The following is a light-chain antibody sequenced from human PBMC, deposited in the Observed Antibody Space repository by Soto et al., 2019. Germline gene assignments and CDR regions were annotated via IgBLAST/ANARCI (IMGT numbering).Light chain of an antibody. Sequence: DIQMTQSPSSLSASVGDRVTITCRASQSISSYLNWYQQQPGKAPKLLIYGASSLQSGVPSRFSGSGSGTDFTLIISSLQPEDSATYYCQQSYTAPRTFGPGTKVDIK. V-gene: IGKV1-39*01. CDR1: QSISSY. CDR2: GAS. CDR3: QQSYTAPRT. J-gene: IGKJ3*01.